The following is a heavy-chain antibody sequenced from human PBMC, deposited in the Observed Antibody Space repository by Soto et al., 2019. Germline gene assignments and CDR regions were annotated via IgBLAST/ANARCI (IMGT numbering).Heavy chain of an antibody. V-gene: IGHV1-46*01. J-gene: IGHJ6*02. CDR1: GYTFTTYY. Sequence: QVQLVQSGAEVKKPGASVKVSCKASGYTFTTYYVHWVRQAPGQGLQWMGIINPGGGSTGYAQKDAGRATTTSDTSTSTAHMELSSQRSEDTAVYYCATGSPFSSKQWLAYSMDVWGQGTTVTVSS. CDR3: ATGSPFSSKQWLAYSMDV. D-gene: IGHD6-19*01. CDR2: INPGGGST.